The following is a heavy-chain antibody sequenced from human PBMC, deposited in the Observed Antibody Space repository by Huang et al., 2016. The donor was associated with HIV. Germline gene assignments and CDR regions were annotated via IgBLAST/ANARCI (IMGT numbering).Heavy chain of an antibody. V-gene: IGHV4-34*02. CDR3: ARQWTILEWLLGLDV. J-gene: IGHJ6*02. Sequence: QMQLQQRGAGLLKPSETLSLTCGVSGGSFTGNYLTWLRQAPGKGLEWIGEVNYSGATNYNPALNGRVTISLDKSNRELSLNLRSVTAADTAVYYCARQWTILEWLLGLDVWGQGTTVIVSS. CDR2: VNYSGAT. D-gene: IGHD3-3*01. CDR1: GGSFTGNY.